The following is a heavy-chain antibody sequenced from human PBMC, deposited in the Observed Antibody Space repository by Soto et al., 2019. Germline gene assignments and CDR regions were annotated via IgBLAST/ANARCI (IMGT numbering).Heavy chain of an antibody. J-gene: IGHJ5*02. D-gene: IGHD4-4*01. CDR2: IKSKADGETK. Sequence: PGGSLRLSCAASGFTFSHAWMSWVRQAPGKELEWVGRIKSKADGETKDYGAPVRGRFTISRDDSQDILYLHMNSLRIEDTAVYYCCVIKRRDQYSTSGYWFDPWGPGTLVTVSS. CDR3: CVIKRRDQYSTSGYWFDP. V-gene: IGHV3-15*01. CDR1: GFTFSHAW.